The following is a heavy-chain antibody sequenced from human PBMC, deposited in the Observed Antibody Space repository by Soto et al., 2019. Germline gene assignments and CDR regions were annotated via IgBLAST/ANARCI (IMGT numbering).Heavy chain of an antibody. D-gene: IGHD5-12*01. CDR2: ITPILGTP. CDR3: ARGGVDVVATSDFDY. V-gene: IGHV1-69*01. J-gene: IGHJ4*02. Sequence: QVQLVQSGAEVRKPGSSVKVSCKASGLTYSSSAIRWVRQAPGQGPEWMGGITPILGTPDYAPKFQGRVTITADESTSTVYMDLGSLRSEDTAMYYCARGGVDVVATSDFDYWGQGTLVTVSA. CDR1: GLTYSSSA.